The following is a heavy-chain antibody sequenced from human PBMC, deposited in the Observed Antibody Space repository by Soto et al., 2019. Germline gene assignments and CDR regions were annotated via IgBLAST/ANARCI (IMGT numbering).Heavy chain of an antibody. J-gene: IGHJ1*01. D-gene: IGHD5-18*01. Sequence: QVQLQESGPGLVKPSETLSLTCTVSGDSITRFYWSWIRQPPGKGLGWIGYMFYSGSGSYNPSLKSRVIISVETAKNQVSLILSSVTSADTAVYYCAGGGGNTAVAHWGQGALVTVSS. CDR2: MFYSGSG. CDR3: AGGGGNTAVAH. CDR1: GDSITRFY. V-gene: IGHV4-59*01.